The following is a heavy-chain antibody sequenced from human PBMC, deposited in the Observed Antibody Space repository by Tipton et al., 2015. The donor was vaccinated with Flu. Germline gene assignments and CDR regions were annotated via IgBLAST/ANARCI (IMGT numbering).Heavy chain of an antibody. V-gene: IGHV4-4*07. J-gene: IGHJ3*02. CDR3: AKDRGNSSSATRDACDI. CDR2: IYPSGST. D-gene: IGHD6-6*01. Sequence: TLSLTCTVSGVSISSYYWSWIRQPAGKGLEWIGRIYPSGSTNYNPSLKSQDTISVDTSENQSSLKLISVTAADTAIYYCAKDRGNSSSATRDACDIRDQGTLVHVPS. CDR1: GVSISSYY.